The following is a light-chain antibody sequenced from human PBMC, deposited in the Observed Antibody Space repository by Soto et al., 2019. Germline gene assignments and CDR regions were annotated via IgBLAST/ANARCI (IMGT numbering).Light chain of an antibody. J-gene: IGKJ5*01. Sequence: EIVLTQSPATLSLSPGERATLSCRASPSVTNYLAWYQQKPGQPPRLLIYGAFNRAAGIPARFSGSGSGTEFILTIISLEPEDSAVYYCQQRNIWPPVTFGQGTRLEIK. CDR2: GAF. CDR3: QQRNIWPPVT. CDR1: PSVTNY. V-gene: IGKV3-11*01.